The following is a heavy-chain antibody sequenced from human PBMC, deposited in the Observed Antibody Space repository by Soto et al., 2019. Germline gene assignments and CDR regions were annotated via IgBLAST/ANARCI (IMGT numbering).Heavy chain of an antibody. V-gene: IGHV4-59*01. D-gene: IGHD2-8*01. J-gene: IGHJ5*02. CDR1: GGSISSYY. CDR2: IYYSGST. Sequence: SETLSLTCTVSGGSISSYYWSWIRQPPGKGLEWIGYIYYSGSTNYNPSLKSRVTISVDTSKNQFSLKLSSVTAADTAVYYCARGQEVTRIVLMAKTPNWFDPWGQGTLVTVSS. CDR3: ARGQEVTRIVLMAKTPNWFDP.